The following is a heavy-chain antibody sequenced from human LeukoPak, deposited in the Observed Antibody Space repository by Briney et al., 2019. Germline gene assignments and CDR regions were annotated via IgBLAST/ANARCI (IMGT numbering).Heavy chain of an antibody. CDR3: TSTRPYYYGSDQQTHRFDY. CDR1: GFTFGDYA. D-gene: IGHD3-10*01. V-gene: IGHV3-49*04. CDR2: IRSKAYGGTT. Sequence: PGGSLRLSCTASGFTFGDYAMSWVRQAPGKGLEWVGFIRSKAYGGTTEYAASVKGRFTISRDDSKSIAYLQMNSLKTEDTAVYYCTSTRPYYYGSDQQTHRFDYWGQGTLVTVSS. J-gene: IGHJ4*02.